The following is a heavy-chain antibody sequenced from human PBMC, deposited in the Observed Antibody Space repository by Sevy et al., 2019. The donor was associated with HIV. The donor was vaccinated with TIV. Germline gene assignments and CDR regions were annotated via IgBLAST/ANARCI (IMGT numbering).Heavy chain of an antibody. V-gene: IGHV4-39*01. CDR1: GGSIATFGSF. CDR2: ISYRGAT. CDR3: SRIYDH. Sequence: SETLSLTCSVSGGSIATFGSFWGWIRQPPGKGLEWIGDISYRGATNYNPSLKSRATISVDTSKSQLSLKLTSLTPADTGVYYYSRIYDHWGQGVLVTVS. J-gene: IGHJ5*02.